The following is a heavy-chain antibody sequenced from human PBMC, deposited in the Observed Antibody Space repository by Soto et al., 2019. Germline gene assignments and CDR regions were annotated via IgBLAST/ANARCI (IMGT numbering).Heavy chain of an antibody. CDR1: GFTVSRVY. CDR2: ITSGGST. D-gene: IGHD3-3*01. J-gene: IGHJ4*02. V-gene: IGHV3-66*01. Sequence: ESGGGLVQPGGSLRLSCAASGFTVSRVYMTWVRQAPGKGLEWVSVITSGGSTYYADSVRGRFTISRDNSKNTLYLQMNSLRAEDTAVYYCARDILGGAYDFWHGGQGTLVTVSS. CDR3: ARDILGGAYDFWH.